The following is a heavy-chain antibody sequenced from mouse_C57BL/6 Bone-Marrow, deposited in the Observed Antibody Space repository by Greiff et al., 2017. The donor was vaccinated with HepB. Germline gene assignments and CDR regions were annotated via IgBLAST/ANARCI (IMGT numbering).Heavy chain of an antibody. J-gene: IGHJ2*01. CDR1: GYTFTSYG. D-gene: IGHD1-1*01. V-gene: IGHV1-81*01. CDR2: IYPRSGNT. Sequence: QVQLQESGAELARPGASVKLSCKASGYTFTSYGISWVKQRTGQGLEWIGEIYPRSGNTYYNEKFKGKATLTADKSSSTAYMELRSLTSEDSAVYFCARSTTVVVTKDYWGQGTTLTVSS. CDR3: ARSTTVVVTKDY.